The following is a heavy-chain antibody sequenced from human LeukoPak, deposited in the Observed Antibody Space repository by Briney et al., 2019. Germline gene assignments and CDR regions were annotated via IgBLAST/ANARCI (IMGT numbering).Heavy chain of an antibody. CDR2: INPNSGGT. CDR3: ARVTGTREWFDP. V-gene: IGHV1-2*02. Sequence: ASVKVSCKASGYTFTGYYMHWVRQAPGQGLEWMGWINPNSGGTNYAQKFQGRVTMTRDTSISTAYMELSRLRSDDTAVYYCARVTGTREWFDPWGQGTLVTVSS. J-gene: IGHJ5*02. CDR1: GYTFTGYY. D-gene: IGHD1-20*01.